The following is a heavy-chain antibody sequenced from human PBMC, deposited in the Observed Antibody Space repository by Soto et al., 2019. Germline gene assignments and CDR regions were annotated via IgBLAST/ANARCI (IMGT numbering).Heavy chain of an antibody. CDR3: ARDLSSGILTGYAEVDLLNYYMDV. CDR2: INPSGGST. J-gene: IGHJ6*03. CDR1: GYTFTSYY. V-gene: IGHV1-46*03. D-gene: IGHD3-9*01. Sequence: ASVKVSCKASGYTFTSYYMHWVRQAPGQGLEWMGIINPSGGSTSYAQKFQGRVTMTRDTSTSTVYVELSSLRSEDTAVYYCARDLSSGILTGYAEVDLLNYYMDVWGKGTTVTVSS.